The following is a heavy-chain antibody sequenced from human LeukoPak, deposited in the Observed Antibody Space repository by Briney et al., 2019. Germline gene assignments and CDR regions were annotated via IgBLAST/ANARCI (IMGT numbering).Heavy chain of an antibody. Sequence: GGSLRLSCAASGFTVSSNYMSWVRQAPGKGLEWVSVIYSGGSTYYADSVKGRFTISRDNSKNTLYLQMNSLRAEDTAVYYCARADPYGEVFDYWGQGTLVTVSS. CDR1: GFTVSSNY. J-gene: IGHJ4*02. CDR2: IYSGGST. D-gene: IGHD4-17*01. V-gene: IGHV3-66*01. CDR3: ARADPYGEVFDY.